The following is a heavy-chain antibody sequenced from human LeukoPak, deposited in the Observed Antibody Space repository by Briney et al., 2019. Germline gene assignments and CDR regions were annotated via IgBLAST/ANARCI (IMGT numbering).Heavy chain of an antibody. Sequence: GGSLRLSCAASGFTFRSYAMSWVRQAPGKGLEWVSSITSSSSYIYYTDSVKGRFTISRDNAKNSLYLQMNSLTVEDTAVYYCARDRGTFDMDVWGKGTTVTVSS. CDR2: ITSSSSYI. D-gene: IGHD2-15*01. J-gene: IGHJ6*03. CDR3: ARDRGTFDMDV. CDR1: GFTFRSYA. V-gene: IGHV3-21*01.